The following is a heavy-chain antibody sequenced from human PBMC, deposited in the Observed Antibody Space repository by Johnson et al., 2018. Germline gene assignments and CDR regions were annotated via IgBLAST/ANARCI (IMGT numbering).Heavy chain of an antibody. CDR3: AKKAGSGVDYYMDV. J-gene: IGHJ6*03. CDR1: GFTFSGYW. D-gene: IGHD2-8*01. V-gene: IGHV3-74*01. CDR2: LNSDGSGD. Sequence: VQLQESGGGLVQPGGSLRLSCTASGFTFSGYWMHWVRLAPGKGLVWVSQLNSDGSGDSYAAPVKGRFSISRDNAKNTLSMQMDSLTAEDTAVYYCAKKAGSGVDYYMDVWGKGTTVTVSS.